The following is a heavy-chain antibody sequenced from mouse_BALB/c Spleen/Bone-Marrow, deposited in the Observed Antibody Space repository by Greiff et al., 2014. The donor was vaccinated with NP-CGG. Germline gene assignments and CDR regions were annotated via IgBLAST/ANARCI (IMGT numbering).Heavy chain of an antibody. J-gene: IGHJ2*01. CDR3: TPHPFDY. Sequence: EVMLVESGGGLVQPGESMKLSCAASGFTFSDTWLDWVRQSPEKGLEWAAEIRTKADDYATYYAESVKGRFTISRDDSISSVYLQMNSLRAEDTGIYYCTPHPFDYWGQGTTLTVSS. V-gene: IGHV6-6*01. CDR2: IRTKADDYAT. CDR1: GFTFSDTW.